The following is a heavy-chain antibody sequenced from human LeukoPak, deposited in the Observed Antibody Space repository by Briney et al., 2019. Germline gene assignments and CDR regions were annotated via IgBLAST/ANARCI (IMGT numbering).Heavy chain of an antibody. CDR2: ISSSGSTT. CDR1: GFTLSGYY. V-gene: IGHV3-11*01. D-gene: IGHD3-10*01. CDR3: ADGILPLWFADLNGFDN. Sequence: PGGSLRLSCAASGFTLSGYYMSWIRQAPGKGLEWVSYISSSGSTTYYADSVKGRFTISRDNAKNSLYLQMDSLRAEDTAVYYCADGILPLWFADLNGFDNWGQGTMVTVSS. J-gene: IGHJ3*02.